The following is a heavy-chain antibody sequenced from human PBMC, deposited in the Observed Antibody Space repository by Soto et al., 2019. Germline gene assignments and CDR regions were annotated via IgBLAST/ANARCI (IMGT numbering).Heavy chain of an antibody. D-gene: IGHD6-6*01. CDR1: GFTFSSYG. Sequence: GGSLRLSCAASGFTFSSYGMHWVRQAPGKGLEWVAVISHDGSNKYYADSVKGRFTISRDNSKTTLYLQMNSLRAEDTAVYYCAKDPGSIEARPAGYWGQGTV. CDR3: AKDPGSIEARPAGY. J-gene: IGHJ4*02. CDR2: ISHDGSNK. V-gene: IGHV3-30*18.